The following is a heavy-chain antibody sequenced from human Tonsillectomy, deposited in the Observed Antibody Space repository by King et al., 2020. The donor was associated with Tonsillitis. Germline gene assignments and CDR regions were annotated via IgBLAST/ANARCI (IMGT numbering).Heavy chain of an antibody. V-gene: IGHV1-69*01. J-gene: IGHJ4*02. Sequence: VQLVESGAEVMKPGSSVKVSCKASGGTFSSNSISWMRQAPGQGLEWVGGIIPMFGPANYAQKFQGRVTITADESTSTAYMELTTLRSEDSAIYYCASADYGGNSRYFDYWGQGTLVTVSS. D-gene: IGHD4-23*01. CDR2: IIPMFGPA. CDR3: ASADYGGNSRYFDY. CDR1: GGTFSSNS.